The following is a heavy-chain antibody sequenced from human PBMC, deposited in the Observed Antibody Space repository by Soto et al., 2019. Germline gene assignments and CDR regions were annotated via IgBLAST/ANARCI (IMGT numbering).Heavy chain of an antibody. V-gene: IGHV3-30-3*01. CDR1: RFTFCSYA. Sequence: GGTMTISCAASRFTFCSYAMIWVRQAPGKGLEWVAVISYDGSNKYYADSVKGRFTISRDNSKNTLYLQMNSLRAEDTAVYYCARDLYDYVWGSFDYWGQGT. J-gene: IGHJ4*02. D-gene: IGHD3-16*01. CDR2: ISYDGSNK. CDR3: ARDLYDYVWGSFDY.